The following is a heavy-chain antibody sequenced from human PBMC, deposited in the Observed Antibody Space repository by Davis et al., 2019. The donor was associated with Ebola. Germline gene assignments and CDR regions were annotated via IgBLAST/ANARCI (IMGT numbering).Heavy chain of an antibody. CDR3: ARTAIRIDS. D-gene: IGHD2-21*01. Sequence: GESLKISCAASGFTFSSNSMNWVRQAPGKGLEWVSFISSSSSYIYYADSVKGRFTVSRDNAKNSLYLQMNSLTAEDTAVYYCARTAIRIDSWGQGTPVTVSS. V-gene: IGHV3-21*01. J-gene: IGHJ4*02. CDR2: ISSSSSYI. CDR1: GFTFSSNS.